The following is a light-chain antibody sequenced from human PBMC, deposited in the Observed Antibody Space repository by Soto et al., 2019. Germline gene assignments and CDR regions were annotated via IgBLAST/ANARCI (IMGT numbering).Light chain of an antibody. CDR2: GAS. CDR1: QSVSSSY. J-gene: IGKJ1*01. CDR3: QQYGSSPQT. V-gene: IGKV3-20*01. Sequence: EIVLTQSPGTLSLSPGERATLSCRASQSVSSSYLAWYQQKPGQAPRLLIYGASSRATGIPDRLSGSGSGTDFTLTISRLEPEDFAVYYCQQYGSSPQTFGQGNKVEIK.